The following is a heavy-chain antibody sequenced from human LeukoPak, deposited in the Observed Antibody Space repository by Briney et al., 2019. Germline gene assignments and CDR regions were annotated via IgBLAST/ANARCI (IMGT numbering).Heavy chain of an antibody. CDR1: GFTFSNYA. J-gene: IGHJ4*02. Sequence: GGSLRLSCAASGFTFSNYAMTWVRQAPGKGLEWVSGISGSAGSTYYADSVKGRFTISRDNSKNTLHLQMNSLRAEDTALYYCAKVPFDSSGYFYFHYWGQGTLVTVSS. CDR3: AKVPFDSSGYFYFHY. D-gene: IGHD3-22*01. V-gene: IGHV3-23*01. CDR2: ISGSAGST.